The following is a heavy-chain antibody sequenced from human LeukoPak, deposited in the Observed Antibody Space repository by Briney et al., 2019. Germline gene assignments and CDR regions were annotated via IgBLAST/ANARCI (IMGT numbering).Heavy chain of an antibody. Sequence: GGSLRLSCAASGFTVSSNYMSWVRQAPGKGLEWVSVIYSGGSTYYADSVKSRFTISRDNSKNTLYLQMNSLRAEDTAVYYCARDKKTDDYYYYGMDVWGQGTTVTVS. CDR3: ARDKKTDDYYYYGMDV. CDR1: GFTVSSNY. V-gene: IGHV3-66*01. J-gene: IGHJ6*02. CDR2: IYSGGST.